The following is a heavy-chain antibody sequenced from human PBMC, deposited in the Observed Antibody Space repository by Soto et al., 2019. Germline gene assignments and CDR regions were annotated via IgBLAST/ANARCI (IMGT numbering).Heavy chain of an antibody. Sequence: QVQLMESGGGVVQPGRSLRLSCAASGFTFRSYGMHWVRQAPGKGLEWVAVISYDGSNKYYVDSVTGRFTISRDNSKNTLYLQMNSLRAEDTAVYYCAKDVNIWGNYRVIDHWGQGTLVTVSS. CDR1: GFTFRSYG. CDR2: ISYDGSNK. CDR3: AKDVNIWGNYRVIDH. V-gene: IGHV3-30*18. J-gene: IGHJ4*02. D-gene: IGHD3-16*02.